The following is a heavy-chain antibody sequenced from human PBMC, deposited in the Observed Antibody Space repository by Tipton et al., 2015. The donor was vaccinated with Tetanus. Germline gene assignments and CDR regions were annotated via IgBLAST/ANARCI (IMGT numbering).Heavy chain of an antibody. CDR3: ARDRGDYIYYGMDV. D-gene: IGHD3-22*01. CDR1: GHTFTTYG. CDR2: ISAYYGNT. J-gene: IGHJ6*02. Sequence: QLVQSGAEVKKPGASVKVSCKASGHTFTTYGISWVRQAPGQGLEWMGWISAYYGNTNYARKFQGRVAMTTDTSTGTVYMELRSLTSDDTAVYYCARDRGDYIYYGMDVWGPGTTVTVS. V-gene: IGHV1-18*01.